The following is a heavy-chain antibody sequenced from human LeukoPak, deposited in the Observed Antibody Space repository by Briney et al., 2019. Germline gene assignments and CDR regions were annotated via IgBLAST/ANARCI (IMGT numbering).Heavy chain of an antibody. J-gene: IGHJ6*03. D-gene: IGHD1-26*01. CDR3: ARHSFTSGSYYRYYYYMDV. Sequence: SETLSLTCTVSGGSISSSSYYWGWIRQPPGKGLEWIGSIYYSGSTYYNPSLKSRVTISVDTSKNQFSLKLSSVTAADTAVYYCARHSFTSGSYYRYYYYMDVWGKGTTVTISS. V-gene: IGHV4-39*01. CDR2: IYYSGST. CDR1: GGSISSSSYY.